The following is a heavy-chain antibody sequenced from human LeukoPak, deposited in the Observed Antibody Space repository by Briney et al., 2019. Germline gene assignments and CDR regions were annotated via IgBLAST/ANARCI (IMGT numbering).Heavy chain of an antibody. D-gene: IGHD2-2*01. J-gene: IGHJ3*02. CDR3: ARGLGCSSTSCYAFDI. Sequence: SVKVSCKASGGTFSSYAISWVRQAPGQGLEWMGGIIPIFGTANYAQKFQGRVTITTDESTSTAYMELSSLRSEDTAVYYCARGLGCSSTSCYAFDIWGQGTMVTVSS. V-gene: IGHV1-69*05. CDR2: IIPIFGTA. CDR1: GGTFSSYA.